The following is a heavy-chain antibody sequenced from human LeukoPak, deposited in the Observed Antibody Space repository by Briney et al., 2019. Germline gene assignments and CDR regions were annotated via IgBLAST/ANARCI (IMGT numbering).Heavy chain of an antibody. J-gene: IGHJ6*02. CDR1: GFTFSSYG. CDR3: ARGNRGSYSGYYYGMDV. CDR2: ISYDGSNK. Sequence: GGSLRLSCAASGFTFSSYGMHWVRQAPGKGLEWVAVISYDGSNKYYADSVKGRFTISRDNSKNTLYLQMNSLRAEDTAVYYCARGNRGSYSGYYYGMDVWGQGTTVTVSS. D-gene: IGHD1-26*01. V-gene: IGHV3-30*03.